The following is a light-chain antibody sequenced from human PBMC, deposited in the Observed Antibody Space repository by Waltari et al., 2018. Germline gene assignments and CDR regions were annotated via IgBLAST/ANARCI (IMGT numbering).Light chain of an antibody. CDR3: AAWDDSLNGWV. V-gene: IGLV1-44*01. CDR2: SND. CDR1: TSNIGSKT. J-gene: IGLJ3*02. Sequence: QSALTQPPSASGTPGQRGTMSCSGSTSNIGSKTVNWYQQFPGTAPKLLIYSNDQRPSGVPDRVSGSKSGTSASLAISGLQSEDEADYYCAAWDDSLNGWVFGGGTKLTVL.